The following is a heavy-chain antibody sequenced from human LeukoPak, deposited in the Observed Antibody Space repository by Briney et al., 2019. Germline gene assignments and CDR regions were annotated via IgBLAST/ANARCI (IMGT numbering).Heavy chain of an antibody. Sequence: GGSLRLSCSVSGFTFSNYAMSWVRQAPGKGLEWVSAISGSGDNTYYADSVKGRFTISRDNFKNTLYLQMNSLRAEDTAVYYCAKGWSRYCSSTSCYGETDYWGQGTLVTVSS. CDR1: GFTFSNYA. V-gene: IGHV3-23*01. J-gene: IGHJ4*02. D-gene: IGHD2-2*01. CDR2: ISGSGDNT. CDR3: AKGWSRYCSSTSCYGETDY.